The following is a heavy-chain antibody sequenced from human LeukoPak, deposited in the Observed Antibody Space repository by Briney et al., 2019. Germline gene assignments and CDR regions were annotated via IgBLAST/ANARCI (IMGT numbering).Heavy chain of an antibody. CDR3: AGGGRDGFNSWFDP. J-gene: IGHJ5*02. CDR1: GGRFSDYT. D-gene: IGHD5-24*01. Sequence: GASVKVSCKASGGRFSDYTITWVRQIPGQGLEWMGRITPMFGMADYAQKFHDRVTITADKSTTTAYMDLSGLRSEDTAVYYCAGGGRDGFNSWFDPWGQGTLVTVSS. V-gene: IGHV1-69*02. CDR2: ITPMFGMA.